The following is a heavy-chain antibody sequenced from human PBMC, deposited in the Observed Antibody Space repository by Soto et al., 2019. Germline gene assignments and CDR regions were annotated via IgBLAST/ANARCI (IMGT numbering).Heavy chain of an antibody. CDR1: GDSVSRYY. V-gene: IGHV4-59*08. CDR2: LYNSGST. J-gene: IGHJ4*02. D-gene: IGHD4-17*01. CDR3: ARRYGDYFDF. Sequence: PSETLSITCTVSGDSVSRYYWGWIRQSPGKGLEWIGYLYNSGSTIYNPSLKSRVTISVDTSKNQFSLKLSSVTAADTAVYYCARRYGDYFDFWGQGTLVTVSS.